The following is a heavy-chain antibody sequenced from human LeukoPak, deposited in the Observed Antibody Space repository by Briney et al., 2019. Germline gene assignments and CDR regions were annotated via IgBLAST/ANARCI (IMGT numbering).Heavy chain of an antibody. Sequence: SVKVSCKASGGTFSSYAISWVRQAPGQGLEWMGRIIPIFGTASYAQKFQGRVTITTDESTSTAYMELSSPRSEDTAVYYCASSPRSSGRKGGFDYWGQGTLVTVSS. J-gene: IGHJ4*02. CDR1: GGTFSSYA. CDR3: ASSPRSSGRKGGFDY. V-gene: IGHV1-69*05. D-gene: IGHD6-19*01. CDR2: IIPIFGTA.